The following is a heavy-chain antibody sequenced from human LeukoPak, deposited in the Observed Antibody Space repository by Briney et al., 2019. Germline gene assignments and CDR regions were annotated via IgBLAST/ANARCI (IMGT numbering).Heavy chain of an antibody. Sequence: ASVTVSCKASGYTFTSYYMHWVRQAPGQGLEWMGIINPSGGSTSYAQKFQGRVTMTRDTSTSTVYMELSSLRSEDTAVYYCASDRRMITFGGVIELYYYGMDVWGQGTTVTVSS. CDR1: GYTFTSYY. J-gene: IGHJ6*02. CDR3: ASDRRMITFGGVIELYYYGMDV. CDR2: INPSGGST. V-gene: IGHV1-46*01. D-gene: IGHD3-16*02.